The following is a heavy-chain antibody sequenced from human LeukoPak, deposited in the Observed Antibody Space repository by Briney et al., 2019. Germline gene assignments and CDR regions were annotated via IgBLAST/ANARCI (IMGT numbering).Heavy chain of an antibody. CDR3: AIYYYDTSGYYFFDY. J-gene: IGHJ4*02. CDR1: GYSISSGYY. V-gene: IGHV4-38-2*02. D-gene: IGHD3-22*01. Sequence: KPSETLSLTCTVSGYSISSGYYWGWIRQPPGKGLEWIGSIYYSGSTYYNPSLKSRVTISVDTSKNQFSLKLSSVTAADTAVYYCAIYYYDTSGYYFFDYWGQGTLVTVSS. CDR2: IYYSGST.